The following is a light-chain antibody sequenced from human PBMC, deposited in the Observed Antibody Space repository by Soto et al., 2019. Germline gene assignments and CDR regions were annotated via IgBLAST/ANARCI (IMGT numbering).Light chain of an antibody. V-gene: IGKV3-20*01. CDR3: QQYVSSVT. J-gene: IGKJ1*01. CDR2: GAS. CDR1: QSVDSSF. Sequence: EIVLTQSPGSLSLSPGERATLSCRASQSVDSSFFAWYQQKPGQAPRLLIYGASNRATGIPDRFSGSGSGTDFTLTIRRLEPEDFAVYYCQQYVSSVTFGKGPKVEIK.